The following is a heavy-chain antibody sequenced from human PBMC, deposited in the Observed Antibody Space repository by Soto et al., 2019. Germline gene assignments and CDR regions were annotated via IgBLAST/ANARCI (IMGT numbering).Heavy chain of an antibody. J-gene: IGHJ6*02. CDR2: IIPLFGTA. D-gene: IGHD6-6*01. CDR1: GGTFSRYA. V-gene: IGHV1-69*01. CDR3: ASGEQLAGGGMDV. Sequence: QVQLVQSGAEVKKPGSSVKVSCKASGGTFSRYAISWVRQAPGQGLEGMGGIIPLFGTANYAQKFQSRVTITGDESTSSAYMELSSLRSEDTAVYYCASGEQLAGGGMDVWGQGTTVTVSS.